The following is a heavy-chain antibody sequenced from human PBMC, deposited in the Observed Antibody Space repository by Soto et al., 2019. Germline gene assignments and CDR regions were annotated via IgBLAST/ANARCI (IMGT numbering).Heavy chain of an antibody. CDR2: IIPILGIA. J-gene: IGHJ3*02. CDR1: GGTFSSYT. D-gene: IGHD3-10*01. V-gene: IGHV1-69*02. Sequence: QVQLVQSGAEVQKPGSSVKVSCKASGGTFSSYTISWVRQAPGQGLEWMGRIIPILGIANYAQKFQGRVTITADKSTSTAYMELSSLRSEDTAVYYCARVKITMVRGVIVRHDAFDIWGQGTMVTVSS. CDR3: ARVKITMVRGVIVRHDAFDI.